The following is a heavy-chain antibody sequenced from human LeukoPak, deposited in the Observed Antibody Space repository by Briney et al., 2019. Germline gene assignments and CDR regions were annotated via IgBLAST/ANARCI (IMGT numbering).Heavy chain of an antibody. Sequence: PGGPQRLSCAASGFTLSSYSMNWVRQAPGKGLEWVSSISSSSSYIYYADSVKGRFTISRDNAKNSLYLQMNSLRAEDTAVYYCARDGGKQLDDYFDYWGQGTLVTVSS. D-gene: IGHD6-6*01. V-gene: IGHV3-21*01. CDR3: ARDGGKQLDDYFDY. J-gene: IGHJ4*02. CDR1: GFTLSSYS. CDR2: ISSSSSYI.